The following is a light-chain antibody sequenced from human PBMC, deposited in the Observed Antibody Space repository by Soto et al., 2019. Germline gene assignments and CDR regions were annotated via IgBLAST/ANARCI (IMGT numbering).Light chain of an antibody. Sequence: EIVMTQSPTTLSVSPGHRATLSYRASQSVRSKLAWYQQKPGQAPRLIXYDASTRATGIPARFSGSGSGTELTLTISSLQSEDFAVYYCQQYNNWPPITFGQGTRLEI. CDR1: QSVRSK. J-gene: IGKJ5*01. CDR3: QQYNNWPPIT. CDR2: DAS. V-gene: IGKV3-15*01.